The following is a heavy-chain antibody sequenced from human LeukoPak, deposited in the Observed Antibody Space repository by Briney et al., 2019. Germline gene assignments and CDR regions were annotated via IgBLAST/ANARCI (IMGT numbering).Heavy chain of an antibody. Sequence: SQTLSLTCAISGDSVSTNSATWNWIRQSPSRGLEWLGRTYYRSKWYNDYAVSVKTRITINPDTSKNQFSLQLNFVTPEDTAVYYCARDPDPFSRLSVFDIWGQGTMVTVSS. V-gene: IGHV6-1*01. CDR1: GDSVSTNSAT. CDR2: TYYRSKWYN. D-gene: IGHD3-16*02. CDR3: ARDPDPFSRLSVFDI. J-gene: IGHJ3*02.